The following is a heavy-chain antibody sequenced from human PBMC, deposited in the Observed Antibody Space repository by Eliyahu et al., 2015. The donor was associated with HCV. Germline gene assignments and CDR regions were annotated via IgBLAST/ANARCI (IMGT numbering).Heavy chain of an antibody. D-gene: IGHD3-9*01. V-gene: IGHV1-24*01. Sequence: QVQLVQSGAEVKKPGASVKVSCKVSGNTLSDLSIHWVRQAPGKGLEWMGGFDPEDGDISHAQRFEGRLTMTEDTSTDIAYMELSSLRSEDTAVYFCATEVFAPRLRYSLDYWGQGTLVTVSS. J-gene: IGHJ4*02. CDR3: ATEVFAPRLRYSLDY. CDR1: GNTLSDLS. CDR2: FDPEDGDI.